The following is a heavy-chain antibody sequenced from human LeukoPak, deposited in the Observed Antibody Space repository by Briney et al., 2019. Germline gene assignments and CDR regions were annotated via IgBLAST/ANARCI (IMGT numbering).Heavy chain of an antibody. D-gene: IGHD4-23*01. CDR1: GFSLSTSGVG. CDR3: AHRTSSHFGGDAFDV. CDR2: IYWNDDQ. Sequence: ESGPTLVNPTQTLTLTCTFSGFSLSTSGVGVGWLRQPPGKALEWLALIYWNDDQRYTPSLKSRLTITTDTSKNQVVLTMTNVDPVDSATYDCAHRTSSHFGGDAFDVWGQGTMVTVSS. J-gene: IGHJ3*01. V-gene: IGHV2-5*01.